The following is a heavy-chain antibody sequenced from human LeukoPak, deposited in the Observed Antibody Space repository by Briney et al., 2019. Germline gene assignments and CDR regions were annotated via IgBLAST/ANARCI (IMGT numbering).Heavy chain of an antibody. D-gene: IGHD2-2*01. J-gene: IGHJ5*02. CDR1: GGSISNFY. V-gene: IGHV4-59*08. CDR2: IYYRGNS. CDR3: ARHIGFCSSTTCQARFDP. Sequence: PSETLSLTCTVSGGSISNFYWSWIRQPPGKGLEWTGYIYYRGNSNYNPSLKSRVTISVDTSKNQFSLKLSSVTAADTAVYYCARHIGFCSSTTCQARFDPWGQGTLVTVSS.